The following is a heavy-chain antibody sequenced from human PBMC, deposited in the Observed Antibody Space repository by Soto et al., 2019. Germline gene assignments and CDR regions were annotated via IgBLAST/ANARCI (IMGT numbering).Heavy chain of an antibody. CDR1: GGSVSSGSYY. Sequence: TLSLTCTVSGGSVSSGSYYWSWIRQPPGKGLEWIGYIYYSGSTYYNPSLKSRVTISVDTSKNQFSLKLSSVTAADTAVYYCARDRPGGLYFDYWGQGTLVTVSS. V-gene: IGHV4-30-4*08. J-gene: IGHJ4*02. CDR2: IYYSGST. CDR3: ARDRPGGLYFDY. D-gene: IGHD2-15*01.